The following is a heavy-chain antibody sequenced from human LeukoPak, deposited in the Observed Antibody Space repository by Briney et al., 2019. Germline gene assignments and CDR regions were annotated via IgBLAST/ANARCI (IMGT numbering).Heavy chain of an antibody. J-gene: IGHJ6*03. CDR1: GFTSDDYG. Sequence: TGGSLRLSCAASGFTSDDYGMSWVRQAPGKGLEWVSGINWNGGSTGYADSVKGRFTISRDNAKNSLYLQMNSLRAEDTALYYCARGYSSGWYEAYYYYYYYMDVWGKGTTVTVSS. D-gene: IGHD6-19*01. CDR3: ARGYSSGWYEAYYYYYYYMDV. CDR2: INWNGGST. V-gene: IGHV3-20*04.